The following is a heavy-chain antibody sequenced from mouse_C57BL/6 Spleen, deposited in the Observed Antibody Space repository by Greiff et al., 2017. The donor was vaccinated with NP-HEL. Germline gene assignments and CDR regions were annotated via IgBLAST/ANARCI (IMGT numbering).Heavy chain of an antibody. CDR3: ARGDGNWFAY. J-gene: IGHJ3*01. V-gene: IGHV1-76*01. Sequence: QVQLKESGAELVRPGASVKLSCKASGYTFTDYYINWVKQRPGQGLEWIARIYPGSGNTYYNEKFKGKATLTAEKSSSTAYMQLSSLTSEDSAVYFCARGDGNWFAYWGQGTLVTVSA. CDR2: IYPGSGNT. D-gene: IGHD2-1*01. CDR1: GYTFTDYY.